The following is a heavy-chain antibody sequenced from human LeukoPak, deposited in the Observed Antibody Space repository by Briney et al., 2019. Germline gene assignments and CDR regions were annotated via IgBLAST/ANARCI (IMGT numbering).Heavy chain of an antibody. V-gene: IGHV3-23*01. CDR1: GFTFSSYA. CDR3: AKPQRGAIVIVPALYYFNY. D-gene: IGHD2-2*01. CDR2: ISGSGDST. J-gene: IGHJ4*02. Sequence: PGGSLRLSCAASGFTFSSYAMSWVRQAPGKGLEWVSAISGSGDSTYYADSVKGRFTISRDNSKNTLYLQMNSLRAEDTAVYYCAKPQRGAIVIVPALYYFNYWGQGTLVTVSS.